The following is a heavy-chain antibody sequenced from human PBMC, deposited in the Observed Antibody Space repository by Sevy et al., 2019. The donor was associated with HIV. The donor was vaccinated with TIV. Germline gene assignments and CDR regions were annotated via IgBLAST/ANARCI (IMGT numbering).Heavy chain of an antibody. Sequence: GESLKISCKGSGYSFTSYWIGWVRQMPGKGLEWMGIIYPGDSDTRYSPSFQGQVTISADKSISTAYLQWSSLKASDTAMYYCARLLQPGIAVAGPAFDYWGQGTLVTVSS. CDR2: IYPGDSDT. CDR3: ARLLQPGIAVAGPAFDY. J-gene: IGHJ4*02. D-gene: IGHD6-19*01. CDR1: GYSFTSYW. V-gene: IGHV5-51*01.